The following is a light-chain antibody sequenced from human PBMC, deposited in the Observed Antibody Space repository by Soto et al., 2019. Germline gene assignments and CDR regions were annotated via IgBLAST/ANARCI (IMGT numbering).Light chain of an antibody. J-gene: IGKJ5*01. CDR2: WAS. CDR1: QSVLDNSTNKSY. CDR3: QQRSNWPPIT. Sequence: VLTQSPRSLAVSLGERATVNCRSSQSVLDNSTNKSYLAWYQKKPGHPPKLLVHWASVREAGVPDRFSGGGSGTDFTLTISSLQAEDVAVYYCQQRSNWPPITFGQGTRLEIK. V-gene: IGKV4-1*01.